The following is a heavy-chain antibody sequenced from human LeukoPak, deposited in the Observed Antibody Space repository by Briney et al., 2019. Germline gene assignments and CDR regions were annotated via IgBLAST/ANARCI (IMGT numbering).Heavy chain of an antibody. J-gene: IGHJ4*02. CDR1: GFSFSDYG. Sequence: GRSLRLSCAASGFSFSDYGMHWVRQAPAKGLEWVALISYDGGHKYYRDSVKGRFTISRNNSNNTLFLQMNDLSAEDSAVYYCARGDHFTGYLQYYFDQWGQGTLVTVSS. CDR3: ARGDHFTGYLQYYFDQ. V-gene: IGHV3-30*03. D-gene: IGHD3-9*01. CDR2: ISYDGGHK.